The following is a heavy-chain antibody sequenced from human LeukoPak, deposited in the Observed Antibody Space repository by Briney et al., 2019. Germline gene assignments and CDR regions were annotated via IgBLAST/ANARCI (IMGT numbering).Heavy chain of an antibody. Sequence: SETLSLTCAVYGGSFSGYYWSWIRQPPGKGLEWIGEINHSGSTNYNPSLKSRVTISVGTSKNQFSLKLSSVTAADAAVYYCARGGYVGIAAAGTMWFDPWGQGTLVTVSS. CDR1: GGSFSGYY. J-gene: IGHJ5*02. V-gene: IGHV4-34*01. D-gene: IGHD6-13*01. CDR2: INHSGST. CDR3: ARGGYVGIAAAGTMWFDP.